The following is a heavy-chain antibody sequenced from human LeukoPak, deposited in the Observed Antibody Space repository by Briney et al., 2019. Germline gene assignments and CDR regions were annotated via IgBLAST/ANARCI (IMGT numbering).Heavy chain of an antibody. V-gene: IGHV4-59*12. CDR1: GGSISSYY. J-gene: IGHJ4*02. CDR3: ARDLGGIAAAGPFDY. D-gene: IGHD6-13*01. CDR2: IYYSGST. Sequence: SSETLSLTCTVSGGSISSYYWSWIRQSPGKGLEWIGYIYYSGSTYYNPSPKSRVTISVDTSKNQLSLKLSSVTAADTAVYYCARDLGGIAAAGPFDYWGQGTLVTVSS.